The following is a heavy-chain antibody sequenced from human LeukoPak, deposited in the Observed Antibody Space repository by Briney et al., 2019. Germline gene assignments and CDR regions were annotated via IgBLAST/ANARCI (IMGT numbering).Heavy chain of an antibody. Sequence: GGSLRLSCAASGFTVSSNYMSWVRQAPGKGLEWVSAISGSGGSTYYADSVKGRFTISRDNSKNTLYLQMNSLRAEDTAVYYCAKYCSSTSCLTQDDYWGQGTLVTVSS. D-gene: IGHD2-2*01. V-gene: IGHV3-23*01. CDR3: AKYCSSTSCLTQDDY. CDR2: ISGSGGST. J-gene: IGHJ4*02. CDR1: GFTVSSNY.